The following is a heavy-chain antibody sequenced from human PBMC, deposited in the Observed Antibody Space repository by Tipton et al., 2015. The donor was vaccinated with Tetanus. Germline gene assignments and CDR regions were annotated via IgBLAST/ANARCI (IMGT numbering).Heavy chain of an antibody. CDR2: TYIRGTT. J-gene: IGHJ6*02. Sequence: TLSLTCTVSGGSIASQYWSWIRQPAGKGLEWIGRTYIRGTTTYNPSLKSRVTISVDTSENQMSLRLTSVTAADTAVYYCARDHGITWGGMGYYYGMDVWGQGTTVTVSS. V-gene: IGHV4-4*07. CDR1: GGSIASQY. CDR3: ARDHGITWGGMGYYYGMDV. D-gene: IGHD3-16*01.